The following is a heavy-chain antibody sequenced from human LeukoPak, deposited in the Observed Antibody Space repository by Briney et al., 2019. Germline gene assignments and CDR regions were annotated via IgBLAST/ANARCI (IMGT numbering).Heavy chain of an antibody. CDR3: ARASNRAFDA. D-gene: IGHD1-14*01. Sequence: SQTLSLTCAISGDSVSSEDAAWNWIRQSPSRGLEWLGRTYYRSKWGSDYAVSVKSRETVNPDPSKNQFSLQLNSVTPEDTAVYFCARASNRAFDAWGQGTVVIVSS. V-gene: IGHV6-1*01. CDR2: TYYRSKWGS. CDR1: GDSVSSEDAA. J-gene: IGHJ3*01.